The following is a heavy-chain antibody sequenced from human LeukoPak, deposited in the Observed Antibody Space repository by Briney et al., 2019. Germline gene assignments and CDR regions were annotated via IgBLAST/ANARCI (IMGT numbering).Heavy chain of an antibody. CDR2: ISYDGSNK. CDR3: AKAKGSGSSFDY. Sequence: GRSLRLSCAASGFTFSSYGMHWVRQAPGKGLEWVAVISYDGSNKYYADSVKGRFTISRDNSKNTLYLQMNSLRAEDTAVYYCAKAKGSGSSFDYWGQGTLVTVSS. D-gene: IGHD3-10*01. CDR1: GFTFSSYG. J-gene: IGHJ4*02. V-gene: IGHV3-30*18.